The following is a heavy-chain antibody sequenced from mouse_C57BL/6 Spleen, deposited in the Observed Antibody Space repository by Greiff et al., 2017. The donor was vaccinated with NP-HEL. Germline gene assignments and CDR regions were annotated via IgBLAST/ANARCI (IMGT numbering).Heavy chain of an antibody. D-gene: IGHD3-2*02. V-gene: IGHV1-61*01. J-gene: IGHJ3*01. Sequence: QVQLQQPGAELVRPGSSVKLSCKASGYTFTSYWMEWVKQRPGQGLEWIGNIYPSDSETHYNQKFKDKATLTVDKSSSTAYMQLSSLTSEDSAVYYCARRGDSSGYVWFAYWGQGTLVTVSA. CDR1: GYTFTSYW. CDR3: ARRGDSSGYVWFAY. CDR2: IYPSDSET.